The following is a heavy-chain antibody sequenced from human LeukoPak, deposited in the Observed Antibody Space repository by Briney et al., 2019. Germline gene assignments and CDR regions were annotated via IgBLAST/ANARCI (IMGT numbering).Heavy chain of an antibody. CDR3: ARVDTAMVTVDY. D-gene: IGHD5-18*01. Sequence: PSGTLSLTCTVSGGSISSSSYYWGWIRQPPGKGLEWIGSIYYSGSTYYNPSLKSRVTISVDTSKNQFSLKLSSVTAADTAVYYCARVDTAMVTVDYWGQGTLVTVSS. J-gene: IGHJ4*02. V-gene: IGHV4-39*01. CDR2: IYYSGST. CDR1: GGSISSSSYY.